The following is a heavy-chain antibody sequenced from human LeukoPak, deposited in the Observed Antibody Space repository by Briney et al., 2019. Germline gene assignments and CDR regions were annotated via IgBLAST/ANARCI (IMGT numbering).Heavy chain of an antibody. V-gene: IGHV3-48*03. D-gene: IGHD3-22*01. CDR2: ISSSGSTI. J-gene: IGHJ4*02. CDR1: GFTFSNYE. Sequence: GGSLRLSCAASGFTFSNYEMNWVRQAPGKGLEWVSYISSSGSTIYYADSVKGRFTISRDNAKNSLYLQMNSLRAEDTAVYYCARVDYDSSGYLNYWGQGTLVTVSS. CDR3: ARVDYDSSGYLNY.